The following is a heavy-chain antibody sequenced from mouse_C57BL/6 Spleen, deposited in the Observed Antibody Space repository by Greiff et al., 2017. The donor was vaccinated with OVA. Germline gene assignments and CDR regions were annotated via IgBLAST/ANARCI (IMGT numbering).Heavy chain of an antibody. D-gene: IGHD4-1*01. J-gene: IGHJ2*01. V-gene: IGHV1-7*01. CDR3: ARRFANWEGYFDY. CDR2: INPSSGYT. Sequence: VQRVESGAELAKPGASVKLSCKASGYTFTSYWMHWVKQRPGQGLEWIGYINPSSGYTKYNQKFKDKATLTADKSSSTAYMQLSSLTYEDSAVYYCARRFANWEGYFDYWGQGTTLTVSS. CDR1: GYTFTSYW.